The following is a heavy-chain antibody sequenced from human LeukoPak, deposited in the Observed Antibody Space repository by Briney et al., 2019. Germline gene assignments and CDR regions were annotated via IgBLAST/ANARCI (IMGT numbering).Heavy chain of an antibody. CDR1: GGSISSYY. CDR3: AGTSMVPGVIDY. CDR2: IYTSGST. D-gene: IGHD3-10*01. Sequence: PSETLSLTCAVSGGSISSYYWSWIRQPAGKGLEWIGRIYTSGSTNYNPSLKSRVTMSVDTSKNQFSLKLSSVTAADTAVYYCAGTSMVPGVIDYWGQGTLVTVSS. V-gene: IGHV4-4*07. J-gene: IGHJ4*02.